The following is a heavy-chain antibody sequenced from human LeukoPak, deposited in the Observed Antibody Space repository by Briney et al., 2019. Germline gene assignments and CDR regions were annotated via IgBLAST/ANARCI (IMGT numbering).Heavy chain of an antibody. CDR3: ARGTVRGVTIYYYYYGMDV. Sequence: SETLSLTCTVSGGSISSSSYYWGWIRQPPGKGLEWIGSIYYSGSTYYNPSLKSRVTISVDTSKNQFSLKLSSVTAADTAVYYCARGTVRGVTIYYYYYGMDVWGQGTTVTVSS. D-gene: IGHD3-10*01. CDR1: GGSISSSSYY. J-gene: IGHJ6*02. CDR2: IYYSGST. V-gene: IGHV4-39*01.